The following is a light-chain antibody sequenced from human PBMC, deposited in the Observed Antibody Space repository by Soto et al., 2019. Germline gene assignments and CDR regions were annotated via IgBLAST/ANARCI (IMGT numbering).Light chain of an antibody. Sequence: QPALTQPPSASGSPGQSVTISCTGTSSDVGGYNYVSWYQQHPGTAPKLMIYEVVKRPSGVPDRFSGSKSGNTASLTVSGLQAEDESDYYCSSYGGSNNVVFGGGTQLTVL. CDR2: EVV. CDR3: SSYGGSNNVV. V-gene: IGLV2-8*01. J-gene: IGLJ2*01. CDR1: SSDVGGYNY.